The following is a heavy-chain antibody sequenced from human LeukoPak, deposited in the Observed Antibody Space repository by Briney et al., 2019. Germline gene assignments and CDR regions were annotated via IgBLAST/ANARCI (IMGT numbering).Heavy chain of an antibody. V-gene: IGHV3-30*18. Sequence: GRSLRLSCAASGFTFSSYGMHWVRQAPGKGLEWVAVISYDGSNKYYADSVKGRFTISRDNSKNTLYLQMNSLRAEDTAVYYCAKAAGKWLRTYFDYWGQGTLVTVSS. CDR2: ISYDGSNK. J-gene: IGHJ4*02. CDR1: GFTFSSYG. CDR3: AKAAGKWLRTYFDY. D-gene: IGHD5-18*01.